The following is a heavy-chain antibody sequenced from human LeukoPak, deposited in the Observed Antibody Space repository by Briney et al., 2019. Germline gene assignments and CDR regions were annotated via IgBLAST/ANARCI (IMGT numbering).Heavy chain of an antibody. V-gene: IGHV4-39*07. D-gene: IGHD5-12*01. CDR3: ARGRGYDPVVFYFDY. CDR2: IYYSGST. J-gene: IGHJ4*02. Sequence: TSETLSLTCTVSGDSVRSSSYLWAWIRQPPGKGLEWIANIYYSGSTYYNPSLKSRVTITLDTSKNQFSLNLTSVTAADTALYYCARGRGYDPVVFYFDYWGQGNLVTVSS. CDR1: GDSVRSSSYL.